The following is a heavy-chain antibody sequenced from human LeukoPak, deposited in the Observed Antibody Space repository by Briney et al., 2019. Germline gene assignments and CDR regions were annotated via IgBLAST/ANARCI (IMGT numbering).Heavy chain of an antibody. V-gene: IGHV3-23*01. CDR3: AKRVGYSSSWYILQH. CDR2: ISVSGGST. J-gene: IGHJ1*01. D-gene: IGHD6-13*01. Sequence: GGSLRLSCAASGFTFSSYAMSWVRQAPGKGLEWVSSISVSGGSTYYADSVKGRFTISRDNSRNTLYLQMNSLRAEDTAVCYCAKRVGYSSSWYILQHWGQGTLVTVSS. CDR1: GFTFSSYA.